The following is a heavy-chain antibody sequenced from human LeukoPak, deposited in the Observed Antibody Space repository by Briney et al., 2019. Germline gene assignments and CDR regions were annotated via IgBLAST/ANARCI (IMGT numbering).Heavy chain of an antibody. Sequence: SETLSLTCTVSGGSISSYYWSWIRQPPGKGLEWIGYIFYSGSTNYNPSLKSRVNISVDTSKNQFSLKLSSVTAADTAVYYCARGPALRKDNWFDPWGQGTLVTVSS. CDR1: GGSISSYY. V-gene: IGHV4-59*01. J-gene: IGHJ5*02. CDR2: IFYSGST. CDR3: ARGPALRKDNWFDP.